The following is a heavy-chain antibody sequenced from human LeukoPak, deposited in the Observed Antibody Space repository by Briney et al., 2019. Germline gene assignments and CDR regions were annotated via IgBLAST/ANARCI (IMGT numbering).Heavy chain of an antibody. Sequence: SSETLSLTCTVSGGSISSSSYYWGWIRQPPGKGLEWIGSIYYSGSTYYNPSLKSRVTISVDTSKNQFSLKLSSVTAADTAVYYCAGENITIFGHTPWGQGTLVIVSS. CDR1: GGSISSSSYY. CDR2: IYYSGST. V-gene: IGHV4-39*02. J-gene: IGHJ5*02. D-gene: IGHD3-3*01. CDR3: AGENITIFGHTP.